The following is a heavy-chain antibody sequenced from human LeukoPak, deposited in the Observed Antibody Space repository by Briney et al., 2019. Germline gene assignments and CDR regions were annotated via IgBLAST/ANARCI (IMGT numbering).Heavy chain of an antibody. CDR2: ISSSSSYI. Sequence: GGSLRLSCAASGITFSSYSMNWVRQAPGKGLEWVSSISSSSSYIYYADSVKGRFTISRDNAKNSLYLQMNSLRAEDTAVYYCARGRDCSSTSCYLVDYWGQGTLVTVSS. V-gene: IGHV3-21*01. CDR3: ARGRDCSSTSCYLVDY. J-gene: IGHJ4*02. CDR1: GITFSSYS. D-gene: IGHD2-2*01.